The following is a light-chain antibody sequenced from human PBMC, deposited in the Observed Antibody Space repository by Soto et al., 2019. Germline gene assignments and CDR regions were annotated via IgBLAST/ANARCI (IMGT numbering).Light chain of an antibody. CDR1: QSISSW. Sequence: DIQMTQSPSTLSASVGDRVTITCRASQSISSWLAWYQQKPGKAPKLLIYDASSLESGVPSRFSGSGSGTEFTLTISSLQHGDFATYYCQQYNSYSETVGQGTKVDSK. V-gene: IGKV1-5*01. J-gene: IGKJ1*01. CDR3: QQYNSYSET. CDR2: DAS.